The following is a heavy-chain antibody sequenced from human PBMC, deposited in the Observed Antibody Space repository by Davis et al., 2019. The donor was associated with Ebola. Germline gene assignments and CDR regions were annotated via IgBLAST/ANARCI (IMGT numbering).Heavy chain of an antibody. J-gene: IGHJ6*02. CDR2: INPSGGST. Sequence: ASVKVSCKASGGTFSTYAITWVRQAPGQGLEWMGIINPSGGSTSYAQKFQGRVTMTRDTSTSTVYMELSSLRSEDTAVYYCARDRGVAAAGSSGYYYYGMDVWGQGTTVTVSS. V-gene: IGHV1-46*03. CDR1: GGTFSTYA. D-gene: IGHD6-13*01. CDR3: ARDRGVAAAGSSGYYYYGMDV.